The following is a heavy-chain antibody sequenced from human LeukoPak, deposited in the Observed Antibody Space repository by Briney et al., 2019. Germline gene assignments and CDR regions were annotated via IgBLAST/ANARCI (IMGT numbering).Heavy chain of an antibody. CDR1: GFTFSSYS. CDR3: ARESSWAPDY. CDR2: IKTDGSST. D-gene: IGHD1-26*01. J-gene: IGHJ4*02. Sequence: PGGSLRLSCAASGFTFSSYSMNWVRQAPGKGLVWVSRIKTDGSSTSYADSVKGRFTISRDNAKNTLFLQMNSLRAEDTAVYYCARESSWAPDYWGQGTLVTVSS. V-gene: IGHV3-74*01.